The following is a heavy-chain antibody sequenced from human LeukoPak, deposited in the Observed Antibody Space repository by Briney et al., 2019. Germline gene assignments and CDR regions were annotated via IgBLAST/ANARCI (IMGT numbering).Heavy chain of an antibody. D-gene: IGHD2-2*01. V-gene: IGHV3-11*01. CDR2: ISSSGSTI. CDR1: GFTFSDYY. J-gene: IGHJ5*02. CDR3: ARGRYCSSTSCERDNWFDP. Sequence: GGSLSLSCAASGFTFSDYYMSWIRQAPGKGLEWVSYISSSGSTIYYADSVKGRFTISRDNAKNSLYLQMNSLRAEDTAVYYCARGRYCSSTSCERDNWFDPWGQGTLVTVSS.